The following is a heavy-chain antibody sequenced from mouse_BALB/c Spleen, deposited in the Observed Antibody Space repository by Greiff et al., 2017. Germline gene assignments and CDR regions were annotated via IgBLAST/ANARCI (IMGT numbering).Heavy chain of an antibody. Sequence: EVMLVESGGGLVKPGGSLKLSCAASGFTFSSYAMSWVRQTPEKRLEWVATISSGGSYTYYPDSVKGRFTISRDNAKNTLYLQMSSLRSEDTAMYYCARGGAMDYWGQGTSVTVSS. CDR2: ISSGGSYT. CDR1: GFTFSSYA. CDR3: ARGGAMDY. V-gene: IGHV5-9-1*01. J-gene: IGHJ4*01.